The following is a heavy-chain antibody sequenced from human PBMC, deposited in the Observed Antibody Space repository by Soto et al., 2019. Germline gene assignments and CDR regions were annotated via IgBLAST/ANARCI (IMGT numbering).Heavy chain of an antibody. V-gene: IGHV1-3*01. D-gene: IGHD2-2*01. CDR1: GYIFSSYA. Sequence: GASVKVSCKASGYIFSSYAMHWVRQAPGQSLEWMGWIDAGNGNTKYSQKFQGRVTITRDTSASTAYMELSSLRSEDTAVYYCARHAGGLSSTSCVRFEYWRRLTLVT. J-gene: IGHJ4*02. CDR3: ARHAGGLSSTSCVRFEY. CDR2: IDAGNGNT.